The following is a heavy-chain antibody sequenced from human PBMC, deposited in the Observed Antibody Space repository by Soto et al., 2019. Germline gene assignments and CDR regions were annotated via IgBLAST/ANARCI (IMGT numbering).Heavy chain of an antibody. CDR3: ARDVDRISHLNWFDP. CDR2: IWYHGANT. D-gene: IGHD5-12*01. Sequence: QVQLVESGGGVVQHGRSLRLSCEVSGFSLSGYGMHWVRQAPGKGLEWVAVIWYHGANTNYADSVKGRFTISRDSSKSTVYLQMDSLKVEDTAVYYCARDVDRISHLNWFDPWGQGVMVTVSS. V-gene: IGHV3-33*01. CDR1: GFSLSGYG. J-gene: IGHJ5*02.